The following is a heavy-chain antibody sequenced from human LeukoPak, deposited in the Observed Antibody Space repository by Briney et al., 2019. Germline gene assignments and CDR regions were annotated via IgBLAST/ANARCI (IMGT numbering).Heavy chain of an antibody. D-gene: IGHD6-19*01. J-gene: IGHJ5*02. CDR3: ARRPGYSSGWYTNWFDP. V-gene: IGHV4-34*01. CDR1: GGSFSGYY. CDR2: INHSAST. Sequence: SETLSLTCAVYGGSFSGYYWSWIRQPPGKGLEWIGEINHSASTNYNPSLKSRVTISVDTSKNQFSLKLSSVTAADTAVYYCARRPGYSSGWYTNWFDPWGQGTLVTVSS.